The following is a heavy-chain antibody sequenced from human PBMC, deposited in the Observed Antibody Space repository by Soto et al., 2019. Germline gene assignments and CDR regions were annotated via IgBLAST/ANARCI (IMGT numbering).Heavy chain of an antibody. CDR1: GGTFSSYA. CDR2: IIPIFGTA. V-gene: IGHV1-69*01. Sequence: QVQLVQSGAEVKKPGSSVKVSCKASGGTFSSYAISWVRQAPGQGLEWMGGIIPIFGTANYAQKFQGRVTITADESTSTSYMELSSLRSEDTAVYYCARDPKLYCSSTSCQIASGRYYYYGMDVWGQGTTVTVSS. CDR3: ARDPKLYCSSTSCQIASGRYYYYGMDV. J-gene: IGHJ6*02. D-gene: IGHD2-2*01.